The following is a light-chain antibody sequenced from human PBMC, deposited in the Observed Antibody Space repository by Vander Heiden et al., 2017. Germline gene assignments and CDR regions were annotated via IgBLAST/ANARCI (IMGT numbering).Light chain of an antibody. V-gene: IGKV1-39*01. CDR1: QSMTSY. CDR2: AAS. J-gene: IGKJ2*01. CDR3: QQSNSTPHT. Sequence: IQMTQSPSSLSASVGDRVTITCRASQSMTSYLNWYQQKPGKAPKLLIYAASSLQSGVPSRFSGSGSGTDFTLTSSSLQPEDFATYYCQQSNSTPHTFGQGTKVEIK.